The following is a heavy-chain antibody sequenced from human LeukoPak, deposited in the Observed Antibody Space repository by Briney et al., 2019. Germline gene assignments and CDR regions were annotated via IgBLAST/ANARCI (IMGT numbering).Heavy chain of an antibody. D-gene: IGHD3-16*02. CDR1: GGSIGTYY. V-gene: IGHV4-59*08. J-gene: IGHJ6*03. Sequence: TSETLSLTCTVSGGSIGTYYWSWVRQSPGKGLEWIGYTYVTGNRYNPYLQSRVTISVDTSRNQFFLKMSSVTAADTAVYYCARHIGGGIEDMDVWGKGTKVTVSS. CDR3: ARHIGGGIEDMDV. CDR2: TYVTGN.